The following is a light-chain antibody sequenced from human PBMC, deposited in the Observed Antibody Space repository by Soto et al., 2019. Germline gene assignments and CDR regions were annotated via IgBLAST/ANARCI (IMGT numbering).Light chain of an antibody. J-gene: IGKJ1*01. CDR3: QHYGRSSAT. CDR2: GAS. CDR1: QSVSSN. Sequence: EIVLTQSPGTLSVSPGDRATLSCRASQSVSSNLAWYRQTPGQAPRLLIYGASTRATDTPPRFSGTGSGRNFTLPISRVEPADFAVYFCQHYGRSSATFGQGTQVE. V-gene: IGKV3-20*01.